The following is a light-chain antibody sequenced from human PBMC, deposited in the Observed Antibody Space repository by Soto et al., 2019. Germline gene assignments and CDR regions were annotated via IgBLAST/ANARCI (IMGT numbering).Light chain of an antibody. CDR3: QQYHTYWWT. CDR1: QTIINW. J-gene: IGKJ1*01. V-gene: IGKV1-5*03. CDR2: KAS. Sequence: DIQMTQSPSTLSASVGGRVTITCRASQTIINWLDWYQQKTGKAHKLLIYKASTLEGEVPSRFSGGGSETEVTLTINSLQPDDSPTYYCQQYHTYWWTFGQGTKVDI.